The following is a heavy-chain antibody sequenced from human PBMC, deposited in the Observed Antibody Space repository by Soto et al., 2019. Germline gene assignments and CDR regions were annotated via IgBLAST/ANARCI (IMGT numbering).Heavy chain of an antibody. CDR3: AHSACGSDCWGWFDP. Sequence: QITLKESGPTLVKPTQTLTLTCTFSGFSLSTSGVGVGWIRQPPGKALEWLALIYWNDDKRYSPSLKSRLTITKDTSKKQVVLTMTNMDPVDRATYYCAHSACGSDCWGWFDPWGQGTLVTVSS. D-gene: IGHD2-21*02. CDR1: GFSLSTSGVG. CDR2: IYWNDDK. J-gene: IGHJ5*02. V-gene: IGHV2-5*01.